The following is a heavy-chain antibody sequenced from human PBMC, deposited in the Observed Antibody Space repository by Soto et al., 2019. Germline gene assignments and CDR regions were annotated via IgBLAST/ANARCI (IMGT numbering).Heavy chain of an antibody. Sequence: SETLSLTCTVSGGSISHHYWSWIRQPPGKGPEWIGYVDHSGATNYNPSLESRVTMSLDTSKNQFSLKLSSLTAADTAMYYCARLPGVGVGALGQLLSLVFDFWGQGTLVTVSS. CDR3: ARLPGVGVGALGQLLSLVFDF. CDR1: GGSISHHY. J-gene: IGHJ4*02. V-gene: IGHV4-59*11. D-gene: IGHD3-10*01. CDR2: VDHSGAT.